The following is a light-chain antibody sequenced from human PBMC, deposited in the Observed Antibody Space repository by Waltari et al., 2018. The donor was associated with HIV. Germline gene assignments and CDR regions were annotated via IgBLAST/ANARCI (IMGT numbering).Light chain of an antibody. V-gene: IGLV1-51*01. CDR1: SPNIATNF. CDR2: DND. CDR3: GTWDNRLSVVV. Sequence: QSVLTQPPSVSAAPGQKVTIPRSGSSPNIATNFVPCYQQLPGTAPRLLIFDNDKRPSGIPDRFSGSTSGTSATLGIAGLQTGDEADYYCGTWDNRLSVVVFGGGTKLTVL. J-gene: IGLJ2*01.